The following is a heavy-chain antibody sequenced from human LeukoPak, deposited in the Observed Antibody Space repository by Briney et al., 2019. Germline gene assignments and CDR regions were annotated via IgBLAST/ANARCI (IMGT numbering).Heavy chain of an antibody. CDR2: ISSSSSYI. J-gene: IGHJ4*02. Sequence: GGSLRLSCAASGFTFSSYSMNWVRQAPGKGLEWVSSISSSSSYIYYADSVKGRFTISRDNAKNSLYLQMNSLRAEDTAVYYCAREDDSSGYYYGIFDSWGQGTLVTVSS. CDR1: GFTFSSYS. D-gene: IGHD3-22*01. CDR3: AREDDSSGYYYGIFDS. V-gene: IGHV3-21*01.